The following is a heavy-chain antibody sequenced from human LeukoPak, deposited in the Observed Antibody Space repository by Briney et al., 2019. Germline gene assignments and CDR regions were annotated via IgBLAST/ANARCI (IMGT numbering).Heavy chain of an antibody. V-gene: IGHV4-59*06. CDR3: ARGTTDGYSYGRFDS. D-gene: IGHD5-12*01. CDR1: GTSVSLYY. Sequence: SETLSLTCTVSGTSVSLYYWNWIRQHPGKGLEWIGYIYHSGSTYYNPSLKGRVTMSVDTSKNQFSLRVNSVTVADTAVYYCARGTTDGYSYGRFDSWGQGTLVTVSS. J-gene: IGHJ4*02. CDR2: IYHSGST.